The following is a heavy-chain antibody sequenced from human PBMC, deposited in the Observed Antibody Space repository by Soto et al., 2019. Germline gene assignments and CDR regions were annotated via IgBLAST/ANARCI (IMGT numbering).Heavy chain of an antibody. V-gene: IGHV4-59*12. D-gene: IGHD5-12*01. J-gene: IGHJ4*02. Sequence: PSETLSLTCTVSGASIGTYYWSWIRQPPGKGLEWIGYIYHSGRTYYNPSLKSRVTISVDRFKNQFSLKLSSVSPDDTAVYFCAKEHGGGTSTITSYFDYWGRGTLVTVSS. CDR3: AKEHGGGTSTITSYFDY. CDR2: IYHSGRT. CDR1: GASIGTYY.